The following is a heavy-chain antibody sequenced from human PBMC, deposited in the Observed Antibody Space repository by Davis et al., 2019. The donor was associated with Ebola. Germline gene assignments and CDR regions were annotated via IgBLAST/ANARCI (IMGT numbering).Heavy chain of an antibody. CDR2: ISDSGGST. V-gene: IGHV3-23*01. Sequence: PGGSLRLSCAASGFTFSSNWMNWVRQAPGKGLEWVSVISDSGGSTYYADSVKGRFTISRDNSKSTLYLQMNSLRAEDTAVYYCAKGNRPLTTVVDYWGQGTLLTVSS. D-gene: IGHD4-17*01. CDR3: AKGNRPLTTVVDY. J-gene: IGHJ4*02. CDR1: GFTFSSNW.